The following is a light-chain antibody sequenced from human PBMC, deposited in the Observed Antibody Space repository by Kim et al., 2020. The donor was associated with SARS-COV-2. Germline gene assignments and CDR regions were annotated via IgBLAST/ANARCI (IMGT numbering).Light chain of an antibody. V-gene: IGKV3-11*01. Sequence: SLSPGERPTLSCRASQSVSRNLIWYQQKPGQAPRPLMYDASNRATGVPARFSGSGSGTDFTLTISSLEPEDFAVYYCQQRTNWRYTFGQGTKLEI. J-gene: IGKJ2*01. CDR3: QQRTNWRYT. CDR1: QSVSRN. CDR2: DAS.